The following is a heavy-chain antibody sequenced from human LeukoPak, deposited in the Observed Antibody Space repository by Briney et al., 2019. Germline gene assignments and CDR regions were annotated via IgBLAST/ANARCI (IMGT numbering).Heavy chain of an antibody. D-gene: IGHD4-11*01. V-gene: IGHV3-48*02. CDR1: GFTFNTYS. CDR3: ARSAPLTTISLFDY. J-gene: IGHJ4*02. Sequence: GGSLRLSCAASGFTFNTYSMNWVRQAPGKGLEWISYIRSSSSIIYYADSVKGRFTVSRDNAKNSLFLQMNSLRDEDTAVYYCARSAPLTTISLFDYWGQGTLVTVSS. CDR2: IRSSSSII.